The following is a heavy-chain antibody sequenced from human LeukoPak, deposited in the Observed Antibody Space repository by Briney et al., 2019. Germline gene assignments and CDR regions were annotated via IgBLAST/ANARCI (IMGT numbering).Heavy chain of an antibody. CDR1: GGSISSSSYY. D-gene: IGHD3-22*01. CDR3: ARQKGLYYYDSRGFDY. V-gene: IGHV4-39*01. CDR2: IYYSGST. J-gene: IGHJ4*02. Sequence: PSETLSLTCTVSGGSISSSSYYWGWIRQPPGKGLEWIGSIYYSGSTYYNPSLKSRVTISVDTSKNQFSLKLSSVTAADTAVYYCARQKGLYYYDSRGFDYWGQGTLVTVSS.